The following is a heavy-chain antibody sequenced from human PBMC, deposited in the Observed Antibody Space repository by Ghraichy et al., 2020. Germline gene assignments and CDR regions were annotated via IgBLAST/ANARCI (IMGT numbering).Heavy chain of an antibody. CDR2: IRYDVSNK. J-gene: IGHJ4*02. Sequence: TLSLTCAASGFTFSSYAMHWVRQAPGKGLEWVAFIRYDVSNKYYADSVKGRFTISRDNSKNTLHLQMNSLRAEDTAVYYCAKDLGSSYIDYWGQGTLVTVSS. D-gene: IGHD6-13*01. CDR1: GFTFSSYA. CDR3: AKDLGSSYIDY. V-gene: IGHV3-30*02.